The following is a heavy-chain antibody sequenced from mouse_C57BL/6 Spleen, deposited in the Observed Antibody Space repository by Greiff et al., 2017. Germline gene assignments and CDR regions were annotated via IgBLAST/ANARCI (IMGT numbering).Heavy chain of an antibody. J-gene: IGHJ4*01. CDR3: ARPEYGNYEDAMDY. V-gene: IGHV1-76*01. CDR2: IYPGSGNT. D-gene: IGHD2-10*02. Sequence: VQLKESGAELVRPGASVKLSCKASGYTFTDYYINWVKQRPGQGLEWIARIYPGSGNTYYNEKFKGKATLTAEKSSSTAYMQLSSLTSEDSAVYFCARPEYGNYEDAMDYWGQGTSVTVSS. CDR1: GYTFTDYY.